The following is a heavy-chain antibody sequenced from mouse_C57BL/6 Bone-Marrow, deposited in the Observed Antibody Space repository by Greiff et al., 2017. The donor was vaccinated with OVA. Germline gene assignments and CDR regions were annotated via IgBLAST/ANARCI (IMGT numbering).Heavy chain of an antibody. CDR1: GYTFTSYW. Sequence: QVQLQQPGAELVKPGASVKMSCKASGYTFTSYWITWVKQRPGQGLEWIGDIYPGSGRTNYNEKFKSKATLTVDTSSSTAYMQLSSLTSEDSAVYYCARGAYYGSSYNAMDYWGQGTSVTVSS. V-gene: IGHV1-55*01. D-gene: IGHD1-1*01. CDR3: ARGAYYGSSYNAMDY. CDR2: IYPGSGRT. J-gene: IGHJ4*01.